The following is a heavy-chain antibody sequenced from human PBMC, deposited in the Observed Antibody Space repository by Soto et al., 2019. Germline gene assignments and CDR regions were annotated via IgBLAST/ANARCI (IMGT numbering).Heavy chain of an antibody. D-gene: IGHD3-3*01. CDR2: IYYSGST. Sequence: SETLSLTCTVSGGSISSYYWSWIRQPPGKGLEWIGYIYYSGSTNYNPSLESRVTISVDTSKNQFSLKLTSVTAADTAVYYCARSYYDFWSGLYYYYMDVWGKGTTVTVSS. J-gene: IGHJ6*03. CDR1: GGSISSYY. V-gene: IGHV4-59*01. CDR3: ARSYYDFWSGLYYYYMDV.